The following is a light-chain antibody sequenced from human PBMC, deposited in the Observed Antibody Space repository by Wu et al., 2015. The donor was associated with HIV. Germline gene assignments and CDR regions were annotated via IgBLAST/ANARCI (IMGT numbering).Light chain of an antibody. V-gene: IGKV1-27*01. CDR2: AAS. Sequence: DIQMTQSPTSLSASVGDRVTITCRASQGISNFLAWYQQKPGKPPKVLIYAASTLQSGVPSRFSGSGSGTDFTLTISSLEPEDFAVYYCQQRSNWPPFTFGPGTKVDIK. CDR1: QGISNF. J-gene: IGKJ3*01. CDR3: QQRSNWPPFT.